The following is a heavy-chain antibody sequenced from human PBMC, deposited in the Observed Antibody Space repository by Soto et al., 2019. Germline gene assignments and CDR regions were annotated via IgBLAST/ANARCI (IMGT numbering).Heavy chain of an antibody. CDR1: GGSIDYYR. CDR3: ARGSITIFGVAPFDP. CDR2: IYYSGST. Sequence: SETLSLTCTVSGGSIDYYRWSWIRQPPGKGLEWIGYIYYSGSTNYNPSLKSRVTISVDTSKNQFSLKLSSVTAADTAVYYCARGSITIFGVAPFDPWGQGTLVTVSS. J-gene: IGHJ5*02. V-gene: IGHV4-59*01. D-gene: IGHD3-3*01.